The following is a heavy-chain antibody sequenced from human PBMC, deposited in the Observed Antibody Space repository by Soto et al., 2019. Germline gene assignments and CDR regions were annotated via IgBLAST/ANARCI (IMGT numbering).Heavy chain of an antibody. Sequence: SETLSLTCTVSGGSISSSSYYWGWIRQPPGKGLEWIGSIYYSGSTYYNPSLKSRVTISVDTSKNQFSLKLSSVTAADTAVYYCARPTNYYDSSGYSAGSYYFDYWGQGTLVTVSS. CDR1: GGSISSSSYY. CDR2: IYYSGST. J-gene: IGHJ4*02. V-gene: IGHV4-39*01. CDR3: ARPTNYYDSSGYSAGSYYFDY. D-gene: IGHD3-22*01.